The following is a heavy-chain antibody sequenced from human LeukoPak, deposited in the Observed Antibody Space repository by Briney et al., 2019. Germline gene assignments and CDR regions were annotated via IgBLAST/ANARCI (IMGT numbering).Heavy chain of an antibody. CDR3: AKKIQVGATSPYSDFQD. J-gene: IGHJ1*01. CDR1: GLSFSNAW. Sequence: GGSLRLSCAASGLSFSNAWMNWVRQAPGKGLEWVSAISGSGVTTHYAGSVKGRFSFSRDNSKNTLYLQMNSLRAEDTAVYYCAKKIQVGATSPYSDFQDWARAPWSPSPQ. D-gene: IGHD1-26*01. CDR2: ISGSGVTT. V-gene: IGHV3-23*01.